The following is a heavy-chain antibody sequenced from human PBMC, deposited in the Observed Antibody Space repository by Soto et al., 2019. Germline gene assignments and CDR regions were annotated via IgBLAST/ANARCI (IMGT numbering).Heavy chain of an antibody. CDR3: AREGPYYYDSSGYLFDI. CDR1: GGSISSYY. CDR2: IYTSGST. D-gene: IGHD3-22*01. Sequence: SETLSLTCTVSGGSISSYYWSWIRQPAGKGLEWIGRIYTSGSTNYNPSLKSRVTMSVDTSKNQFSLKLSSVTAADTAVYYCAREGPYYYDSSGYLFDIWGQGTMVTVSS. V-gene: IGHV4-4*07. J-gene: IGHJ3*02.